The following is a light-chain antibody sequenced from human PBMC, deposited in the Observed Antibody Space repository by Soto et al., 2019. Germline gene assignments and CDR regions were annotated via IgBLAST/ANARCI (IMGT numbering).Light chain of an antibody. CDR2: DTS. CDR1: QNVSNY. CDR3: QQRANWPPIT. V-gene: IGKV3-11*01. Sequence: EILLTQSPATLSLSPWERATLYCRASQNVSNYLAWYQQKPGQAPRLLIYDTSNRATGIPARFSGSGSGTDFTLTISSLESEAFAVYYCQQRANWPPITFGQGTRLEI. J-gene: IGKJ5*01.